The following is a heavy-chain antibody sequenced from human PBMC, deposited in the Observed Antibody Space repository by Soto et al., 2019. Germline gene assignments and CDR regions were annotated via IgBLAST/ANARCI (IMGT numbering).Heavy chain of an antibody. CDR3: ARADRRYCSVSTCYIFDY. D-gene: IGHD2-2*02. CDR2: SDYSGST. V-gene: IGHV4-61*08. CDR1: RGSVWSNGYY. J-gene: IGHJ4*02. Sequence: PSDSPALGRLVSRGSVWSNGYYGSWNRQPPGKGLEWIGHSDYSGSTKYNPSLTSRVTISVDTSKNQFSLKVSSVTAADTAVYYCARADRRYCSVSTCYIFDYWGQGTPVTGSA.